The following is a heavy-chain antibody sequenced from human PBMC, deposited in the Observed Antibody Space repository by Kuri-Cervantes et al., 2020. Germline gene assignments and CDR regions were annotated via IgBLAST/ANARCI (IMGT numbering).Heavy chain of an antibody. CDR3: ARGLMNIGPPVYMDV. CDR2: INPNSGGK. CDR1: GYTFTGYY. J-gene: IGHJ6*03. V-gene: IGHV1-2*04. Sequence: ASVKVSCKASGYTFTGYYMHWVRQAPGQGLEWMGWINPNSGGKNYAQKFQGWVTMTRDTSISTAYMELSRLRSDDTAVYYCARGLMNIGPPVYMDVWGKGTTVTVSS. D-gene: IGHD2-8*01.